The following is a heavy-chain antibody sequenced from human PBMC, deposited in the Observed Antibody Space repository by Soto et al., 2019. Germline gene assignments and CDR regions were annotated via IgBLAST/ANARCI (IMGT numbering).Heavy chain of an antibody. CDR1: GFTFSTYW. V-gene: IGHV3-7*03. Sequence: VGSLRLSCVVSGFTFSTYWMSWVRQAPGKGLEWVANIKEDGSEKYYLDAVKGRFTIYRDNAKNSLYLQMNSLRAEDTAVHYCARDKVVGTTTLDYWGQGTLVTVSS. CDR2: IKEDGSEK. D-gene: IGHD1-26*01. CDR3: ARDKVVGTTTLDY. J-gene: IGHJ4*02.